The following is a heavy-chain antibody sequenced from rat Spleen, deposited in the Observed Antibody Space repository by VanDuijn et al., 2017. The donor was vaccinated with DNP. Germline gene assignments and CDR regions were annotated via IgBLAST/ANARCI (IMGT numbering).Heavy chain of an antibody. CDR1: GFTFRDYY. J-gene: IGHJ2*01. CDR2: ISYDGGRN. V-gene: IGHV5-22*01. Sequence: EVQLVESGGGLVQPGRSLKLSCAASGFTFRDYYMAWVRQVPTKGLEWVAYISYDGGRNYNGDSVKGRFTISRDIAKSTLYLQMNSLRSEDMATYYCARHVLPLRVWDYWGQGVMVTVSS. CDR3: ARHVLPLRVWDY. D-gene: IGHD4-1*01.